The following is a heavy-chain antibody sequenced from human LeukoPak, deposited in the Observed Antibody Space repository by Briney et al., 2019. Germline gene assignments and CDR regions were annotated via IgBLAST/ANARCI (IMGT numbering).Heavy chain of an antibody. CDR1: GFTFRSYW. D-gene: IGHD2-15*01. CDR3: AKGVDYCSGGSCPADY. V-gene: IGHV3-7*01. J-gene: IGHJ4*02. Sequence: PGGSLRLSCAVSGFTFRSYWMSWVRQAPGKGLEWVANIKHDGREKYYVDSVKGRFTISRDNSKNTLFLQMNSLRAEDTAVYYCAKGVDYCSGGSCPADYWGPGTLVTVSS. CDR2: IKHDGREK.